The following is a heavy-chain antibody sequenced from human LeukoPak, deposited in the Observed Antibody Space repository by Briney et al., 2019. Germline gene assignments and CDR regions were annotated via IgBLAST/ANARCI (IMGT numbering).Heavy chain of an antibody. CDR3: AKGLTRRYLDY. CDR1: GFTFSSYG. D-gene: IGHD3-9*01. J-gene: IGHJ4*02. CDR2: IWYDGSNK. V-gene: IGHV3-33*06. Sequence: GRSLRLSCAASGFTFSSYGMTWVRQAQGKGLEWVAVIWYDGSNKYYRDSIKGRFTISRDNSKNTLYLQMNSLRAEDTAVYYCAKGLTRRYLDYWGQGNLVTVSS.